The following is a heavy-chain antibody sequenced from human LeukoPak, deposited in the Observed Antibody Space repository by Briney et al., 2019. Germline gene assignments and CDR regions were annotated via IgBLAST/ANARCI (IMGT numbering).Heavy chain of an antibody. CDR2: IYYSGST. Sequence: ETLSLTCTVSGGSISSYYWSWIRQPPGKGLEWIGYIYYSGSTYYNPSLKSRVTISVDTSKNQFSLKLSSVTAADTAVYYCARGTRGDDYWGQGTLVTVSS. V-gene: IGHV4-59*12. J-gene: IGHJ4*02. CDR1: GGSISSYY. CDR3: ARGTRGDDY. D-gene: IGHD3-10*01.